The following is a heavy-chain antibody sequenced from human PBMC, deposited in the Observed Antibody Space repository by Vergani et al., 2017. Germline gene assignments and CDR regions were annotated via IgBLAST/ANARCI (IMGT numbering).Heavy chain of an antibody. D-gene: IGHD3-10*01. CDR2: IYHSGST. CDR1: GGSISSGGYS. V-gene: IGHV4-30-2*01. Sequence: QVQLQESGPGLVKPSQTLSLTCAVSGGSISSGGYSWSWIRQPPGKGLEWIGYIYHSGSTYYNPSLKSRVTISVDRSKNQFSLKLSSVTAADTAVYYCAKDLIHYYGSGSLPDYWGQGTLVTVSS. CDR3: AKDLIHYYGSGSLPDY. J-gene: IGHJ4*02.